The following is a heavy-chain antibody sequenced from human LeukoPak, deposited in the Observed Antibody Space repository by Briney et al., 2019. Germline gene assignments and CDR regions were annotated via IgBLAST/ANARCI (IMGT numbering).Heavy chain of an antibody. J-gene: IGHJ4*02. D-gene: IGHD3-10*01. V-gene: IGHV3-30*01. CDR1: GLTLSNYA. Sequence: GGSLRLSCAASGLTLSNYAMHWVRQSPGQGLEWVSLISSGGTDEYYAASVKCRFTISRDNSKNTLYLQLNSLRAEDTAVYYCARDSTYYYDSGSSGPHYFDNWGQGTLVTVSS. CDR3: ARDSTYYYDSGSSGPHYFDN. CDR2: ISSGGTDE.